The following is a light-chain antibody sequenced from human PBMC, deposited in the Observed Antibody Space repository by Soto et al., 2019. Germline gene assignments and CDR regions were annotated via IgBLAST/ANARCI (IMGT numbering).Light chain of an antibody. V-gene: IGKV3-20*01. J-gene: IGKJ1*01. CDR2: GAS. CDR1: QSVSSSY. CDR3: QHYGSSPWT. Sequence: EIVLTQSPGTLSLSPGERATLSCRASQSVSSSYLAWYQQKPGQAPRLLIYGASSRATGIPDRFSGSGSGTVFSFTISRLEPEYFAVYYCQHYGSSPWTFGQGTKVEIK.